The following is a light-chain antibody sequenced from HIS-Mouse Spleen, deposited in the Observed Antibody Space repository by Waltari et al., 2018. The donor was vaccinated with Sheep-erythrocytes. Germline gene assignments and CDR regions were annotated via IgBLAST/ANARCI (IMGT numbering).Light chain of an antibody. CDR3: QAWDSSTAV. V-gene: IGLV3-1*01. J-gene: IGLJ2*01. CDR1: KWGDKY. CDR2: QDS. Sequence: SYELTQPPSVSVSPVQTASITCSGDKWGDKYAGWYQQKPGQSPVLVIYQDSKRPSGIPERFSGSNSGNTATLTISGTQAMDEADYYCQAWDSSTAVFGGGTKLTVL.